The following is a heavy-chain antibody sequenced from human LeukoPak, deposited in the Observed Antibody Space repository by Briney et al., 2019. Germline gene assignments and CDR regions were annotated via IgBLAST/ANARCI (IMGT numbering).Heavy chain of an antibody. CDR1: GFTFSSYS. CDR2: ISSSSSYI. CDR3: GKDLGTVTTGLLGY. V-gene: IGHV3-21*04. Sequence: GGSLRLSCAASGFTFSSYSMNWVRQAPGKGLEWVSSISSSSSYIYYADSVKGRFTISKDNAKNSLYLQMNSLRAEDTAVYYCGKDLGTVTTGLLGYWGQGTLVTVSS. D-gene: IGHD4-17*01. J-gene: IGHJ4*02.